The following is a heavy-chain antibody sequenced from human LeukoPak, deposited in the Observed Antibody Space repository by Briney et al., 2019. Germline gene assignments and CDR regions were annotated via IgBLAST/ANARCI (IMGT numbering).Heavy chain of an antibody. CDR2: TYYRPKFNT. CDR1: GDSLSNNNVA. CDR3: ARHYDTDGLPP. J-gene: IGHJ5*02. V-gene: IGHV6-1*01. Sequence: QTLSLTCAISGDSLSNNNVAWNWIRQSPSRGLEWLGRTYYRPKFNTDYAVSVKSRLAINSDTSKTQCSLKLSSVTAADTAVYYCARHYDTDGLPPWGQGTLVTVSS. D-gene: IGHD3-9*01.